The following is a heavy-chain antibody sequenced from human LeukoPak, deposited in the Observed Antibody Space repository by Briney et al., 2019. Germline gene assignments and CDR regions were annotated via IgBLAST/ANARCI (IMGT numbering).Heavy chain of an antibody. Sequence: SETLSLTCAVYGGSFYGYYWTWIRQPPGKRLEGIGEINHSGSTNDNPSLKSRVTISVDTSKSHFSLKLSSVTAADTAVYFCARGRMIASPYSYYYMDVWGKGTMVTVSS. CDR1: GGSFYGYY. J-gene: IGHJ6*03. V-gene: IGHV4-34*01. CDR2: INHSGST. D-gene: IGHD3-22*01. CDR3: ARGRMIASPYSYYYMDV.